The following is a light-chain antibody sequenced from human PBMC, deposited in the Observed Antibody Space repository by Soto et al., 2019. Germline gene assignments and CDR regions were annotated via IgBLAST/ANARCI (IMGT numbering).Light chain of an antibody. CDR3: QERNRWPRGT. CDR1: QSISTY. Sequence: IVLTQSPATLSLSPGERATLSCRAGQSISTYLAWYQQKPGQAPRPLIYSASDRAPGIPARFSGSGSGTDFTLTISSLGPEDFAVYYCQERNRWPRGTFGAGTKVDIK. V-gene: IGKV3-11*01. J-gene: IGKJ4*01. CDR2: SAS.